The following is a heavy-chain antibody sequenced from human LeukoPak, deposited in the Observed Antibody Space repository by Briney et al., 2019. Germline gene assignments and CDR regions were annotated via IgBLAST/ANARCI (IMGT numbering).Heavy chain of an antibody. CDR1: GFTFNIYW. CDR3: ARDRGYSPDY. J-gene: IGHJ4*02. D-gene: IGHD5-18*01. CDR2: INSDGSST. Sequence: GGSLRLSCEVSGFTFNIYWMHWVRQAPGKGLEWVSRINSDGSSTTYADSVKGRFTISRDNAKNTLYLQMNSLRVDDTAVYSCARDRGYSPDYWGQGTLVTVSS. V-gene: IGHV3-74*01.